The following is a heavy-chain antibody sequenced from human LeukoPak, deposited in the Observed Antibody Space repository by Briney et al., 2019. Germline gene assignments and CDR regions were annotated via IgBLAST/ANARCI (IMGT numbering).Heavy chain of an antibody. Sequence: GGSLRLSCAASGFTFSRYWMHWVRQVPGMGLEWVSRLNEDGRTTTYADPVQGQFTIYRDNSKNTLYLQMNSLGAEDTALYYCARDLGGIAGSWGQGALVTVSS. D-gene: IGHD1-26*01. CDR3: ARDLGGIAGS. J-gene: IGHJ1*01. V-gene: IGHV3-74*01. CDR2: LNEDGRTT. CDR1: GFTFSRYW.